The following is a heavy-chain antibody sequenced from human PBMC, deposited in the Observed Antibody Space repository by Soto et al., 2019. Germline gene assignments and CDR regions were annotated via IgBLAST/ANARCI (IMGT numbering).Heavy chain of an antibody. Sequence: VQLVESGGGVVQPGRSLRLSCSASGFSFTTHGMHWVRQAPGKGLEWVACIWFDESNKFYADSVKGRFTISRDSSKNMLYLQMNSVRAEDTAVYYCARFSETFAFDYWGQGTLVTVSS. CDR2: IWFDESNK. J-gene: IGHJ4*02. CDR1: GFSFTTHG. V-gene: IGHV3-33*01. CDR3: ARFSETFAFDY.